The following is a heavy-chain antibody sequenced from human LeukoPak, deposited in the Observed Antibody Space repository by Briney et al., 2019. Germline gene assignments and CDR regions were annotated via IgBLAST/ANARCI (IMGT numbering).Heavy chain of an antibody. CDR1: GFTFNSYA. D-gene: IGHD5-12*01. J-gene: IGHJ4*02. CDR3: ARGQLAYSGFDTLFDY. V-gene: IGHV3-30*04. CDR2: ISYDGSNK. Sequence: PGRSLRLSCAASGFTFNSYAIHWVRQAPGKGLEWVAVISYDGSNKYYAESVKGRFTISRDNSKSTLYLQLNSLRPDDTAVYYCARGQLAYSGFDTLFDYWGQGTLVTVSS.